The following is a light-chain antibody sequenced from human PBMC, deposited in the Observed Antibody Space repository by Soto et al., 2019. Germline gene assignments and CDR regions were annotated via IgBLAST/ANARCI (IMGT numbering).Light chain of an antibody. V-gene: IGKV3-20*01. CDR2: GAS. CDR1: QSVISTY. Sequence: EIVLTQSPGTLSLSPGERATLSCRASQSVISTYLAWYQQKPGQAPRLLIYGASSRATGIPDRFSGSGSGTDFTLTISRLEPEDFAVYYSQQYRDSLGTFGQGTKVDIK. J-gene: IGKJ1*01. CDR3: QQYRDSLGT.